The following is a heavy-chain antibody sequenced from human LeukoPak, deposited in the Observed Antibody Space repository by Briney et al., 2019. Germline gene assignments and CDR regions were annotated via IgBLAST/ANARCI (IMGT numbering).Heavy chain of an antibody. CDR2: ISSSSSYI. J-gene: IGHJ4*02. CDR3: ASAYYDSSGNSDY. Sequence: GGSLRLSCAVSGFTFGSYAMSWVRQAPGKGLEWLSGISSSSSYIYYADSVKGRFTISRDNAKNSLYLQMNSLRAEDTAVYYCASAYYDSSGNSDYWGQGTLVTVSS. D-gene: IGHD3-22*01. CDR1: GFTFGSYA. V-gene: IGHV3-21*01.